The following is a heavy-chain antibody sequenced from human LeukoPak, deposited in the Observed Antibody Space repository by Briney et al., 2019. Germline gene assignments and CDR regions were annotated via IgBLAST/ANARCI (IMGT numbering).Heavy chain of an antibody. CDR2: FYYSGNT. D-gene: IGHD3-10*01. CDR3: ANLYNSGSYFGH. Sequence: PSETLSLTCTVSGDSVSHTNYYWGWIRQPPGKGLEWIGTFYYSGNTYYNPSLKSRVTISVDTSKNQFSLILSSVTAADTAVYYCANLYNSGSYFGHWGQGALITVSS. CDR1: GDSVSHTNYY. V-gene: IGHV4-39*01. J-gene: IGHJ4*02.